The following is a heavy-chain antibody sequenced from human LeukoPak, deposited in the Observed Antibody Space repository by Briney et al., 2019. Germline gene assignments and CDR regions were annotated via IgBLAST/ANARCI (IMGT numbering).Heavy chain of an antibody. J-gene: IGHJ6*02. Sequence: SETLSPTCAVYGGSFSGYYWSWIRQPPGKGLEWIGEINHSGSTNYNPSLKSRVTISVDTSKNQFSLKLSSVTAADTAVYYCARLGYCSSTSCSLYGMDVWGQGTTVTVSS. CDR1: GGSFSGYY. CDR2: INHSGST. CDR3: ARLGYCSSTSCSLYGMDV. D-gene: IGHD2-2*01. V-gene: IGHV4-34*01.